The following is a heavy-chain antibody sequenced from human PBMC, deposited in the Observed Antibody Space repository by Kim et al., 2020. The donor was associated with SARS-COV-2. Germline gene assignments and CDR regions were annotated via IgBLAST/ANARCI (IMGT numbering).Heavy chain of an antibody. CDR2: IGSSSSYI. J-gene: IGHJ6*02. Sequence: GGSLRLSCAASGFTFSNYSMNWVRQAPGKGLEWVSSIGSSSSYIYYADSVKGRFTISRDNAKNSLFLQMNSLRADDTAVYYCARGEGDVWGQGTTVTVSS. CDR3: ARGEGDV. D-gene: IGHD1-26*01. V-gene: IGHV3-21*01. CDR1: GFTFSNYS.